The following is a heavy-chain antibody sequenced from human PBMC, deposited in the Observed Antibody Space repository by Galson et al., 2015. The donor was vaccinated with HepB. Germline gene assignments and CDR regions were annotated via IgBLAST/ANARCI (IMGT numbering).Heavy chain of an antibody. V-gene: IGHV3-23*01. Sequence: SLRLSCAASGFTFSSYAMSWVRQAPGKGLEWVSAISGSGGSTYYADSVKGRFTISRDNSKNTLYLQMNSLRAEDTAVYYCARGYDYGGNSGLFDYWGQGTLVTVSS. CDR2: ISGSGGST. D-gene: IGHD4-23*01. J-gene: IGHJ4*02. CDR1: GFTFSSYA. CDR3: ARGYDYGGNSGLFDY.